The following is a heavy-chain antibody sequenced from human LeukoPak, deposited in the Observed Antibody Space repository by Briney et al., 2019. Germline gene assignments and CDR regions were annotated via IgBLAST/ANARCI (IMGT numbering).Heavy chain of an antibody. CDR3: ARDPRYYDSGPNMDV. CDR1: GYTFRDHY. J-gene: IGHJ6*03. D-gene: IGHD3-22*01. V-gene: IGHV1-46*03. Sequence: ASVKVSCKASGYTFRDHYMHWVRQAPGQGLEWMGIVNPTGGSTTYAQKFQGRITMTRDTSTSTVYMELSSLRSEDTAVYYCARDPRYYDSGPNMDVWGKGTTVTVSS. CDR2: VNPTGGST.